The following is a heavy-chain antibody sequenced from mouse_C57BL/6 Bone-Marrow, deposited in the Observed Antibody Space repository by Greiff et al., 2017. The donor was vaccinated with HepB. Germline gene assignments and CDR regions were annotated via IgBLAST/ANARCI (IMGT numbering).Heavy chain of an antibody. CDR3: ARSTAQARYYYAMDY. V-gene: IGHV1-39*01. J-gene: IGHJ4*01. CDR1: GYSFTDYN. Sequence: EVQIQQSGPELVKPGASVKISCKASGYSFTDYNMNWVKQSNGKSLEWIGVINPNYGTTSYNQKFKGKATLTVDQSSSTAYMQLNSLTSEDSAVYYCARSTAQARYYYAMDYWGQGTSVTVSS. CDR2: INPNYGTT. D-gene: IGHD3-2*02.